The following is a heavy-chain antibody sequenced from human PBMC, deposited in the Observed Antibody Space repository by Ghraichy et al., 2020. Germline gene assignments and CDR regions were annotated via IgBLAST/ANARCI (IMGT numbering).Heavy chain of an antibody. CDR1: GGSFSGYY. CDR2: INHSGST. D-gene: IGHD3-22*01. V-gene: IGHV4-34*01. Sequence: SETLSLTCAVYGGSFSGYYWSWIRQPPGKGLEWIGEINHSGSTNYNPSLKSRVTISVDTSKNQFSLKLSSVTAADTAVYYCARVWAGSGYYYFPYRRWYFDLWGRGTLVTVSS. CDR3: ARVWAGSGYYYFPYRRWYFDL. J-gene: IGHJ2*01.